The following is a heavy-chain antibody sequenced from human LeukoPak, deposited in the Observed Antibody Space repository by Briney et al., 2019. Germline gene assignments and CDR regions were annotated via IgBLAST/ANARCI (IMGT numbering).Heavy chain of an antibody. D-gene: IGHD3-16*02. CDR1: GYTFTDNG. V-gene: IGHV1-18*01. CDR3: ARDKNYRFDY. J-gene: IGHJ4*02. Sequence: ASVEVSCKASGYTFTDNGISWVRQAPGEGLEWMGWISANSGKTNYAQRFQGRVTMTRETSSSTVYMELRSLRSDDTDVYFCARDKNYRFDYWGQGTLVSVTS. CDR2: ISANSGKT.